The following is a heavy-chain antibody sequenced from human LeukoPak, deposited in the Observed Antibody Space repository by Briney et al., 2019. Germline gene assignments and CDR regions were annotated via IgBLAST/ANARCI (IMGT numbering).Heavy chain of an antibody. CDR2: ISGSGDST. V-gene: IGHV3-23*01. CDR3: AKSHHVTAIDY. J-gene: IGHJ4*02. D-gene: IGHD2-21*02. CDR1: GFTFSSSA. Sequence: GGSLRLSCAASGFTFSSSAMSWVRQAPGKGLEWVSTISGSGDSTYYAGSVKGRFTISRDNSKNTLYLQMNSLRADDTAVYYCAKSHHVTAIDYWGQGTLVTVSS.